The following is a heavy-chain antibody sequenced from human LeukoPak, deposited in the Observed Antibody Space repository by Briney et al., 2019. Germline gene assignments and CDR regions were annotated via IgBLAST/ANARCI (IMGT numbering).Heavy chain of an antibody. J-gene: IGHJ4*02. CDR1: GYTFTSYY. CDR2: INPSGGST. Sequence: ASVKVSCKASGYTFTSYYMHWVRQAPGQGLEWMGIINPSGGSTSYAQKLQGRVTMTRDMSTSTVYMELTSLRSEDTAVYYCARGTGEGYSYGRYYFDYWGQGTLVTVSS. V-gene: IGHV1-46*01. D-gene: IGHD5-18*01. CDR3: ARGTGEGYSYGRYYFDY.